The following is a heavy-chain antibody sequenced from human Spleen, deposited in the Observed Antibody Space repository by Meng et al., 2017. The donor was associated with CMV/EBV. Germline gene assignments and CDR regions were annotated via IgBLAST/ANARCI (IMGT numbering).Heavy chain of an antibody. J-gene: IGHJ4*02. V-gene: IGHV6-1*01. CDR2: TFYRSNWYN. D-gene: IGHD5-18*01. CDR3: ARTKTLRGYSYGVFDH. CDR1: VSRNSAV. Sequence: VSRNSAVWNWIRQAPSRGLEWLGRTFYRSNWYNDFAVSVKSRITISADTSKNQFSLQLNSVTPEDTAVYYCARTKTLRGYSYGVFDHWGQGTLVTVSS.